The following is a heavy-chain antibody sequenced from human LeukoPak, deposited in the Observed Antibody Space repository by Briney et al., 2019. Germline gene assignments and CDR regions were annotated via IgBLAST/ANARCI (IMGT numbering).Heavy chain of an antibody. D-gene: IGHD4/OR15-4a*01. Sequence: ASENVSCKAFGYTVTNSVNIWERHPPRLLFQWMGYMKPNSGNTGYAQKFQGRVTMTRDTSISTAYMELSSLTSEDTAVYYCATEIWWKDHWGQGSLVTVSS. CDR3: ATEIWWKDH. J-gene: IGHJ4*02. CDR2: MKPNSGNT. V-gene: IGHV1-8*01. CDR1: GYTVTNSV.